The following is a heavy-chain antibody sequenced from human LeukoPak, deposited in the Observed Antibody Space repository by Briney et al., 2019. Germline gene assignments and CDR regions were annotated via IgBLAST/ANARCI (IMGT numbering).Heavy chain of an antibody. D-gene: IGHD3-10*01. CDR1: GFTFSSYA. CDR3: AKDLTGRYGFHY. Sequence: GGSLRLSCAASGFTFSSYAMHWVRQAPGKGLVWVAVISYDGSNKYYADSVKGRFSISRDNSKNTLYLQMNSLRAGDTAVYYCAKDLTGRYGFHYWGQGTLVTVSS. J-gene: IGHJ4*02. V-gene: IGHV3-30-3*01. CDR2: ISYDGSNK.